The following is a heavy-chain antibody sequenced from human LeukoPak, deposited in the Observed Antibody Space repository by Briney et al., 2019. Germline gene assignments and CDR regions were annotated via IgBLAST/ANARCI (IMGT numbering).Heavy chain of an antibody. CDR1: GFTFSSSA. J-gene: IGHJ4*02. V-gene: IGHV3-23*01. CDR2: ISISGDNT. CDR3: AKVLSNVVVPTFDY. Sequence: QPGGSLRLSCATSGFTFSSSAMSWVRQAPGKGLEWVSSISISGDNTYYADSVKGRFTISRDNSKNTLYLQMNSLRAEDTAVYYCAKVLSNVVVPTFDYWGQGTLVTVSS. D-gene: IGHD2-2*01.